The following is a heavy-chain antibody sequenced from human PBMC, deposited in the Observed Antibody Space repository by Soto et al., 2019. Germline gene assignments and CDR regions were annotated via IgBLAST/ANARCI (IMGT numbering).Heavy chain of an antibody. CDR3: ARGVTIFGVVSHYYYGMDV. CDR1: GGSISSYY. D-gene: IGHD3-3*01. J-gene: IGHJ6*02. V-gene: IGHV4-59*12. CDR2: IYYSGST. Sequence: ETLSLTCTVSGGSISSYYWSWIRQPPGKGLEWIGYIYYSGSTNYNPSLKSRVTISVDTSKNQFSLKLSSVTAADTAVYYCARGVTIFGVVSHYYYGMDVWGQGTTVTVSS.